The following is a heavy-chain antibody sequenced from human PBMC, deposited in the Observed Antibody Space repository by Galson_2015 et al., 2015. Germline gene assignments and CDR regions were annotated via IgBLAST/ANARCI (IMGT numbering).Heavy chain of an antibody. Sequence: SCKASGYTFTSYAMHWVRQAPGQRLEWMGWINAGNGNTKYSQKFQGRVAITRDTSASTAYMELSSLRSEDTAVYYCATNRRSSGPLLGYWGQGTLVTVSS. CDR2: INAGNGNT. CDR3: ATNRRSSGPLLGY. V-gene: IGHV1-3*01. D-gene: IGHD6-19*01. J-gene: IGHJ4*02. CDR1: GYTFTSYA.